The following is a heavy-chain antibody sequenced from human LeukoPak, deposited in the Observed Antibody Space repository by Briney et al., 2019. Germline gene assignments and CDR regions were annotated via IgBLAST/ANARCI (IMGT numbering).Heavy chain of an antibody. CDR3: ARPFFWSGYYHYYMDV. D-gene: IGHD3-3*01. CDR2: IYHSGST. Sequence: PSETLSLTCTVSGGSISSGGYYWSWIRQPPGKGLEWIGYIYHSGSTYYNPSLKSRVTISVDTSKNQFSLKLSSVTAADTAVYYCARPFFWSGYYHYYMDVWGKGTTVTVSS. V-gene: IGHV4-30-2*01. J-gene: IGHJ6*03. CDR1: GGSISSGGYY.